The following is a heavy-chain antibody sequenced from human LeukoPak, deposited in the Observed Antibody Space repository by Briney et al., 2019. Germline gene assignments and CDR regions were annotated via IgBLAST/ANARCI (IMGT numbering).Heavy chain of an antibody. D-gene: IGHD6-19*01. CDR1: GFTFSSYA. CDR3: ARGFSSGWSGFDY. V-gene: IGHV3-23*01. Sequence: GGSLRLSCAASGFTFSSYAMSWVRQAPGKGLEWFSTISGSGVNTYYADSVKGRFTISRDNAKNSLYLQMNSLRAEDTAVYYCARGFSSGWSGFDYWGQGTLVTVSS. J-gene: IGHJ4*02. CDR2: ISGSGVNT.